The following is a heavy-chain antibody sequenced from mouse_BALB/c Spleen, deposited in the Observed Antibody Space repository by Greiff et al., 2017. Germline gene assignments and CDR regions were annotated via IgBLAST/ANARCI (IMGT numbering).Heavy chain of an antibody. CDR3: ARYGTWFAY. CDR1: GFNIKDYY. D-gene: IGHD1-1*01. V-gene: IGHV14-1*02. Sequence: EVMLVESGAELVRPGALVKLSCKASGFNIKDYYMHWVKQRPEQGLEWIGWIDPENGNTIYDPKFQGKASITADTSSNTAYLQLSSLTSEDTAVYYCARYGTWFAYWGQGTLVTVSA. CDR2: IDPENGNT. J-gene: IGHJ3*01.